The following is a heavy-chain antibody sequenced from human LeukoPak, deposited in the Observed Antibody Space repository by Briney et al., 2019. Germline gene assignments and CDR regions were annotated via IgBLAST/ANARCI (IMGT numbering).Heavy chain of an antibody. CDR2: ISWNSGRI. V-gene: IGHV3-9*01. J-gene: IGHJ4*02. CDR1: GFTFDDYA. D-gene: IGHD3-22*01. Sequence: GGSLRLSCAASGFTFDDYAMHWVRQAPGKGLEWVSGISWNSGRIGYADSVKGRFTISRDNAKNSLYLQMNSLRAEDTALYYCAKDMSHDSSGTLFDYWGQGTLVTVSS. CDR3: AKDMSHDSSGTLFDY.